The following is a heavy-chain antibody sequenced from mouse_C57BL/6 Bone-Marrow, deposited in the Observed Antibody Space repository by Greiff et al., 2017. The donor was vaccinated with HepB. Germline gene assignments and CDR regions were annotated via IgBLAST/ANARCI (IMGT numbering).Heavy chain of an antibody. J-gene: IGHJ2*01. D-gene: IGHD3-2*02. Sequence: EVQLVESGGDLVKPGGSLKLSCAASGFTFSSYGMSWVRQTPDKRLEWVATISSGGSYTYYPDSVKGRFTISRDNAKNTQYLQMSSLKSGDTAMYYCARDSGYLYYVDYWGQGTTLTVSS. CDR1: GFTFSSYG. CDR3: ARDSGYLYYVDY. V-gene: IGHV5-6*01. CDR2: ISSGGSYT.